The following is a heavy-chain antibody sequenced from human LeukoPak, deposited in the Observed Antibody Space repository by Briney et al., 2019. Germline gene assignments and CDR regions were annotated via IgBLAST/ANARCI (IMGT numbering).Heavy chain of an antibody. CDR2: ISAYNGNT. V-gene: IGHV1-18*01. Sequence: ASVKVSCKASGYTFTSYGISWVRQAPGQGLEWMGWISAYNGNTNYAQKLQGRVTMTTDTSTSTAYMELRSPRSDDTAVYYCARDNGRGYSYGIDYWGQGTLVTVSS. J-gene: IGHJ4*02. CDR3: ARDNGRGYSYGIDY. D-gene: IGHD5-18*01. CDR1: GYTFTSYG.